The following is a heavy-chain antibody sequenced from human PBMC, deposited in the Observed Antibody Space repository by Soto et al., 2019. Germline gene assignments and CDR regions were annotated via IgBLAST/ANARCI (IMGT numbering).Heavy chain of an antibody. Sequence: QVQLQESGPRLVRPSETLSLTCAVSGGSISSTHSWSWVRQPPGKGLEWIAEIYHSGSTNYNPSLKSRATISVDKSKNQFSLTLNSVTAADTAVYFCARAVALPGLFYFDCWGQGTLVTVSS. CDR1: GGSISSTHS. D-gene: IGHD2-21*01. CDR3: ARAVALPGLFYFDC. V-gene: IGHV4-4*02. CDR2: IYHSGST. J-gene: IGHJ4*02.